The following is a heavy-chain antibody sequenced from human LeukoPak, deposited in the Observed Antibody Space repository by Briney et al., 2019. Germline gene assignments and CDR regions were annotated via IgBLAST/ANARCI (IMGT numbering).Heavy chain of an antibody. CDR1: RFTFSTYS. CDR3: ARDHEGVAGSTGGVDY. CDR2: ISSRSTYI. V-gene: IGHV3-21*01. J-gene: IGHJ4*02. Sequence: AGGSLRLSCAASRFTFSTYSMNWVRQAPGKGLEWVSSISSRSTYIYYADSVKGRFTISRDNAKNSLYLQMNSLRAEDTAVYYCARDHEGVAGSTGGVDYWGQGTLVTVSS. D-gene: IGHD2-15*01.